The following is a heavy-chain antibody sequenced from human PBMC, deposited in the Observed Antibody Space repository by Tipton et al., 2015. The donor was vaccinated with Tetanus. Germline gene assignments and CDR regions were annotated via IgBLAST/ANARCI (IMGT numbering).Heavy chain of an antibody. V-gene: IGHV3-33*01. D-gene: IGHD2-15*01. CDR2: SWYDGTDK. J-gene: IGHJ4*02. CDR1: GFIFSSYG. CDR3: AREADCSGGSCLSGGFDN. Sequence: SLRLSCAASGFIFSSYGIHWVRQAPGKGLEWVAVSWYDGTDKYYADSVKGRFTISRDNSKNTLYLQMNSLRAEDTAVYYCAREADCSGGSCLSGGFDNWGQGTQVTVSS.